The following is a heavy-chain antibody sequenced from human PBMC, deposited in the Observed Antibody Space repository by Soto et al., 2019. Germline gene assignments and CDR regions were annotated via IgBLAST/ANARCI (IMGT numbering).Heavy chain of an antibody. V-gene: IGHV4-31*03. D-gene: IGHD4-17*01. Sequence: QVRLEESGPGLVKPSETLSLICSVSGGSVNNANYFWNWIRHHPENGLEWIGYIYYSGSTRYNPSFKTRATLSIDTSKNQFSMRLNSGTVADTAVYFGARDADYGGSRGGMDVWGRGTTVTV. CDR1: GGSVNNANYF. CDR2: IYYSGST. CDR3: ARDADYGGSRGGMDV. J-gene: IGHJ6*02.